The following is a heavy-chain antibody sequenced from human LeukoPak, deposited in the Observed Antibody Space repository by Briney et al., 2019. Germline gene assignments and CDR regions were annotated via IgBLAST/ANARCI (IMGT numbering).Heavy chain of an antibody. V-gene: IGHV3-23*01. D-gene: IGHD5-24*01. CDR3: AKEGRNGYKSFEY. J-gene: IGHJ4*01. Sequence: PGGSLTLTCAVSGFTLSSYAMSWVRQAPGKGLEWVSGISGSGGSTYDADSVKGRFTISRDNSKNTLYLQMDSLRAEDTAVYYCAKEGRNGYKSFEYWGHRTLVTVSS. CDR2: ISGSGGST. CDR1: GFTLSSYA.